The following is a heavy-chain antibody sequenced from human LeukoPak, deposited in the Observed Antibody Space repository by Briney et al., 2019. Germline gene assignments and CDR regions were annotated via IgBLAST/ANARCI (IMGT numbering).Heavy chain of an antibody. Sequence: PSETLSLTCSVSGGSISSYYWSWIRQPAGKGLEWIGRIYSSGTITYNPSLQSRVTMSVDTSKNQFSLKLSSVTAADTAVYYCARGGGSYGRYYYMDVWGKGTTVTISS. D-gene: IGHD1-26*01. J-gene: IGHJ6*03. CDR3: ARGGGSYGRYYYMDV. V-gene: IGHV4-4*07. CDR1: GGSISSYY. CDR2: IYSSGTI.